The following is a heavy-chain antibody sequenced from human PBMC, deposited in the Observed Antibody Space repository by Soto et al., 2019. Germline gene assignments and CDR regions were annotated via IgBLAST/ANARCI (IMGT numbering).Heavy chain of an antibody. D-gene: IGHD6-6*01. CDR1: GSSISGGGYY. J-gene: IGHJ6*02. CDR2: NYYSGIT. CDR3: ARGSSIAGLYYGMDV. V-gene: IGHV4-31*03. Sequence: SETLSLTCIVAGSSISGGGYYWTRIRQHPGKGLEWIGYNYYSGITYYNPSLKSRVTISLDTSKNQFSLKLSSVTAADTAVYYCARGSSIAGLYYGMDVWGQGTTVTDSS.